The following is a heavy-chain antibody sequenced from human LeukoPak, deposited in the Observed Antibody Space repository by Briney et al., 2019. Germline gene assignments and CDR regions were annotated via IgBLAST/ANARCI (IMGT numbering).Heavy chain of an antibody. V-gene: IGHV1-18*04. D-gene: IGHD6-13*01. J-gene: IGHJ4*02. Sequence: ASVKVSCKASGYTFTSYGISWVRQAPGQGLEWMGWISAYNGNTNYAQKLQGRVTMTTDTSTSTADMELRSLRSDDTAVYYCAREGQQLAIDYWGQGTLVTVSS. CDR2: ISAYNGNT. CDR1: GYTFTSYG. CDR3: AREGQQLAIDY.